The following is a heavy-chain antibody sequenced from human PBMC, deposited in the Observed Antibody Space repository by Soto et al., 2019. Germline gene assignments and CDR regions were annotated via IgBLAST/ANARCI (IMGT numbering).Heavy chain of an antibody. CDR2: IYHSGST. Sequence: PSETLSLTCAVSGGSISSSNWWSWVRQPPGKRLEWIGEIYHSGSTNYNPSLTSRVTISVDKSKNQFSQKLSSVTAADTAVYYFSRVRVRVVIITGNYYDGKDVRGQGTTGTVSS. D-gene: IGHD3-10*01. CDR1: GGSISSSNW. V-gene: IGHV4-4*02. J-gene: IGHJ6*02. CDR3: SRVRVRVVIITGNYYDGKDV.